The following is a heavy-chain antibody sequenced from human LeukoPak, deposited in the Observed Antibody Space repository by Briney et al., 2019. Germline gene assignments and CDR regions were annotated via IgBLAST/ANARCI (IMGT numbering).Heavy chain of an antibody. V-gene: IGHV3-7*01. CDR3: ARPRGYSSGSLKYFDF. CDR1: GFTFSSYA. J-gene: IGHJ4*02. CDR2: IHEHSSEI. Sequence: GGSLRLSCAASGFTFSSYAMSWVRQAPGKGLEWVASIHEHSSEISYVDSVKGRFTTSRDNAKNLLFLQLNNLRAEDTAVYYCARPRGYSSGSLKYFDFWGQGALVTVSS. D-gene: IGHD6-19*01.